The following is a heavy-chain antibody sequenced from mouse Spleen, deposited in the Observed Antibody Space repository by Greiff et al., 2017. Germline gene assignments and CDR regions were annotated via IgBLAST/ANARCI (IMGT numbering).Heavy chain of an antibody. Sequence: EVQLQQSGPELVKPGASVKIPCKASGYTFTDYNMDWVKQSHGKSLEWIGDINPNNGGTIYNQKFKGKATLTVDKSSSTAYMELRSLTSEDTAVYYCARNYYGSRHWYFDVWGTGTTVTVSS. V-gene: IGHV1-18*01. J-gene: IGHJ1*03. CDR1: GYTFTDYN. CDR3: ARNYYGSRHWYFDV. CDR2: INPNNGGT. D-gene: IGHD1-1*01.